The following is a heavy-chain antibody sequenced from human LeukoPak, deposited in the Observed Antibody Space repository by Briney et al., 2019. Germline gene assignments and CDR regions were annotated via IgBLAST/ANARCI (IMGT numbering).Heavy chain of an antibody. J-gene: IGHJ6*02. CDR3: TTDPWSYGDYYYYGMDV. CDR2: ISGSGGST. Sequence: PGGSLRLSCAASGFTFSSYAMSWVRQAPGKGLEWVSAISGSGGSTYYADSVKGRFTISGDNSKNTLYLQMNSLKTEDTAVYYCTTDPWSYGDYYYYGMDVWGQGTTVTVSS. V-gene: IGHV3-23*01. CDR1: GFTFSSYA. D-gene: IGHD1-26*01.